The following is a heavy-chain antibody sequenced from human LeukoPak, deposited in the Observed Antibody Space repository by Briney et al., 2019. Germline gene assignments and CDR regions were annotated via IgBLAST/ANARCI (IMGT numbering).Heavy chain of an antibody. V-gene: IGHV4-59*01. J-gene: IGHJ6*03. CDR2: IDYSGST. CDR3: GRDALAGYFSYYYMDV. CDR1: GGSISSYY. Sequence: SETLSLTCTVSGGSISSYYWSWIRQPPGKGLEWIGYIDYSGSTNYNPSLKSRVTISVDTSKSQFSLKLSSVTAADTAVYYCGRDALAGYFSYYYMDVWGKGTTVTVSS.